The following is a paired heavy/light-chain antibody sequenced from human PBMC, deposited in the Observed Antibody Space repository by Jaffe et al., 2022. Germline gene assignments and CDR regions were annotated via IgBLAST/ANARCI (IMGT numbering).Heavy chain of an antibody. CDR3: SRLVHAVTGGDY. J-gene: IGHJ4*02. CDR1: GFTLGDYG. D-gene: IGHD3-10*01. Sequence: EVQLVESGGGLVQPGRSLRLSCITSGFTLGDYGMSWFRQAPGKGLEWVGFIRSKAYGGTTEFAASVKGRFTISRDDSKSVAYLEMNSLKSEDTAVYYCSRLVHAVTGGDYWGQGALVTVSS. V-gene: IGHV3-49*03. CDR2: IRSKAYGGTT.
Light chain of an antibody. V-gene: IGKV2-28*01. CDR1: QSVLYSNGYNY. Sequence: DIVMTQSPLSLPVTPGEPASISCRSSQSVLYSNGYNYVDWYLQKPGQSPQLLIYLGSNRASGVPDRFSGSGSGTDFTLKISRVEAEDVGVYYCMQPLYTPWTFGQGTKVEIK. CDR3: MQPLYTPWT. CDR2: LGS. J-gene: IGKJ1*01.